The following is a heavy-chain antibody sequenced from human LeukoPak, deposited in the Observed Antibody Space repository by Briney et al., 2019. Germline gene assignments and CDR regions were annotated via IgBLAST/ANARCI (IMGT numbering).Heavy chain of an antibody. D-gene: IGHD5-18*01. CDR1: GFTFSSYS. Sequence: PGGSLRLSCAASGFTFSSYSMNWVRQAPGKGLEWVSAISGSGGSTYYADSVKGRFTIPRDNSKNTLYLQMNSLRAEDTAVYYCAKDPRGYSYGYFDYWGQGTLVTVSS. CDR3: AKDPRGYSYGYFDY. V-gene: IGHV3-23*01. J-gene: IGHJ4*02. CDR2: ISGSGGST.